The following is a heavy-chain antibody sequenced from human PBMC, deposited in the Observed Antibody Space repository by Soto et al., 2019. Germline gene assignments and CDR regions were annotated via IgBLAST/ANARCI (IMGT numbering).Heavy chain of an antibody. CDR2: IYYSGST. CDR3: ARDNYDIFTGYYNDF. Sequence: SETLSLTCTVSGDSIGTYYWSWIRQPPGKGLEWIGYIYYSGSTNYNPSLKSRVTISVDMSRNQFSLKLNSVTAADTAVYYCARDNYDIFTGYYNDFWGHGTLVTVSS. D-gene: IGHD3-9*01. J-gene: IGHJ4*01. V-gene: IGHV4-59*01. CDR1: GDSIGTYY.